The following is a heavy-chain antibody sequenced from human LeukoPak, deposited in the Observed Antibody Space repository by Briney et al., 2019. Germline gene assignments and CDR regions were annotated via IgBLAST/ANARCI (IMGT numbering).Heavy chain of an antibody. J-gene: IGHJ4*02. CDR2: LSGSGGSA. CDR3: AKRGAEVGATVAPGDY. Sequence: GGSLRLSCVVSGFTFSSYAMSWVRQAPRKGLESVSALSGSGGSAYYADSVKGRFTISSDTSKNTLYLQMNSLRAEDTAVYYCAKRGAEVGATVAPGDYWGQGTLVTVSS. V-gene: IGHV3-23*01. D-gene: IGHD1-26*01. CDR1: GFTFSSYA.